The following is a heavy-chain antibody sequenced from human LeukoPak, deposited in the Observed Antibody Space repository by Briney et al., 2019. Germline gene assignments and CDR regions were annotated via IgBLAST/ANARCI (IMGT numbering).Heavy chain of an antibody. Sequence: GGSLRLSCAASGFSVSSNYMSWVRQAPGKGLEWVSVIYSGGGTSYADSVKGRFTISRDNSENTLYLQMNSLRAEDTAVYYCARVPRVGAPLGWFDPWGQGTLVTVSS. CDR1: GFSVSSNY. V-gene: IGHV3-53*01. CDR2: IYSGGGT. J-gene: IGHJ5*02. D-gene: IGHD1-26*01. CDR3: ARVPRVGAPLGWFDP.